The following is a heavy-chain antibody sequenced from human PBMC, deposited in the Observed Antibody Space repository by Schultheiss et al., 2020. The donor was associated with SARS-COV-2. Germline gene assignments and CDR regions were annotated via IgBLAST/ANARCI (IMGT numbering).Heavy chain of an antibody. Sequence: SETLSLTCTVSGDSISSDSWSWIRQPPGKGLEWIGYVHYSGSTNYNPSLKSRVTISVDTSKNQFYLKLSSVTAADTAVYYCARTMVADWGSFDYWGQGTLVTVSS. D-gene: IGHD4/OR15-4a*01. CDR2: VHYSGST. J-gene: IGHJ4*02. V-gene: IGHV4-59*08. CDR1: GDSISSDS. CDR3: ARTMVADWGSFDY.